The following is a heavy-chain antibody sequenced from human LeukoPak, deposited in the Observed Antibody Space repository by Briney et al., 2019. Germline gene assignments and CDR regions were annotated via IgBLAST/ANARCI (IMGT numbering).Heavy chain of an antibody. CDR1: GFTFDDYA. D-gene: IGHD5-18*01. V-gene: IGHV3-43D*03. Sequence: GGSLRLSCAASGFTFDDYAMHWVRQAPGKGLEWVSLISWDGGSTYYADSVKGRFTISRDNSKNSLYLQMNSLRAEDTALYYFAKDIYRDSHGKDAFDVWGQGTMVTVSS. CDR2: ISWDGGST. J-gene: IGHJ3*01. CDR3: AKDIYRDSHGKDAFDV.